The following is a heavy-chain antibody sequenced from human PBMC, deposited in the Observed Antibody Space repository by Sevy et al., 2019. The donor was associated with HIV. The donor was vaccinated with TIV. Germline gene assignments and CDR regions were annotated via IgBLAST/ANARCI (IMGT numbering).Heavy chain of an antibody. J-gene: IGHJ6*02. Sequence: GGSLRLSCAASGFTFSTYGMHWVRQAPGKGLEWVAFIRFDGTIKYYTDSVKGRLTISRDNSKNTLYLQMNSLRAEDTAVYFCAKVLHIVVVPGAIDSYYGMDVWGQGTTVTVSS. D-gene: IGHD2-2*01. CDR3: AKVLHIVVVPGAIDSYYGMDV. CDR2: IRFDGTIK. V-gene: IGHV3-30*02. CDR1: GFTFSTYG.